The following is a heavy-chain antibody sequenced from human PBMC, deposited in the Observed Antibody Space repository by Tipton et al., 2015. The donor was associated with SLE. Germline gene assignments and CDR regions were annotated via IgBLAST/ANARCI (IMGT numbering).Heavy chain of an antibody. CDR3: ASLAGYSSSWSDAFDI. D-gene: IGHD6-13*01. J-gene: IGHJ3*02. CDR2: IYYIGST. Sequence: TLSLTCTVSGGSISSHYWSWIRQPPGKGLEWIGYIYYIGSTNYNTSLKSRVTISVDTSKNQFSLKLSSVTAADTAVYYCASLAGYSSSWSDAFDIWGQGTMVTVSS. CDR1: GGSISSHY. V-gene: IGHV4-59*08.